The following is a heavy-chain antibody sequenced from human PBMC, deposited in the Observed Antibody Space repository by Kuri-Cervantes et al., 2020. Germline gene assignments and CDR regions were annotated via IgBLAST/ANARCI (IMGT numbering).Heavy chain of an antibody. CDR2: IYYSGST. V-gene: IGHV4-39*07. J-gene: IGHJ4*02. CDR3: ARSTSGTPFDY. D-gene: IGHD6-19*01. Sequence: GSLRLSCTVSGGSISSSSYYWGWIRQPPGKGLEWIGSIYYSGSTYYNPSLKSRVTISVDTSKNQFSLKLYSVTAADTAVYYCARSTSGTPFDYWGQGTLVTVSS. CDR1: GGSISSSSYY.